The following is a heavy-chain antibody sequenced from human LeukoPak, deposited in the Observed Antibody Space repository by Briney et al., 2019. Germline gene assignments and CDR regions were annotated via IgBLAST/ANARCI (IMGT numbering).Heavy chain of an antibody. CDR1: GGSISSYY. V-gene: IGHV4-59*12. CDR3: ARRPRYCSSTSCLARGFDP. D-gene: IGHD2-2*01. Sequence: KPSETLSLTCTVSGGSISSYYWSWIRQPPGKGLEWIGYIYYSGSTNYNPSLKSRVTISVDTSKNQFSLKLSSVTAADTAVHYCARRPRYCSSTSCLARGFDPWGQGTLVTVSS. J-gene: IGHJ5*02. CDR2: IYYSGST.